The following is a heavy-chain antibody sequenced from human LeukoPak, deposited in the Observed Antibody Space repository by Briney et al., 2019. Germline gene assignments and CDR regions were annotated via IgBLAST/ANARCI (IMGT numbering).Heavy chain of an antibody. J-gene: IGHJ4*02. CDR3: ARDSVIPYSQVGTTKD. CDR2: IISDGSST. D-gene: IGHD1-26*01. V-gene: IGHV3-74*01. CDR1: GFIFSSYW. Sequence: GGSLRLSCAASGFIFSSYWMHWVRQAPGKGLVWVSRIISDGSSTSYADSVKGRFTISRDNAKNTLYLQMNSLRAEDTAVYYCARDSVIPYSQVGTTKDWGQGTLVTVSS.